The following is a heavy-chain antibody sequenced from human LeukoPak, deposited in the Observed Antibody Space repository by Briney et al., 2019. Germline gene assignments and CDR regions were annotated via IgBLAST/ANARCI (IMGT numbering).Heavy chain of an antibody. D-gene: IGHD5-18*01. CDR1: GFTFSSYW. V-gene: IGHV3-7*01. CDR2: IKQDGSEK. J-gene: IGHJ4*02. CDR3: ARTWIQLWSPFDY. Sequence: HTGGSLRLSCAASGFTFSSYWMSWVRQAPGKGLEWVANIKQDGSEKYYVDSVKGRFTISRDNAKNSLYLQMNSLRAEDTDVYYCARTWIQLWSPFDYWGQGTLVTVSS.